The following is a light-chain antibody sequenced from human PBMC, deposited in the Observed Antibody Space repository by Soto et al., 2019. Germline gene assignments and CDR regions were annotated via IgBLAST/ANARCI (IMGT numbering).Light chain of an antibody. V-gene: IGLV2-8*01. Sequence: QSALTQPPSVSGSPGQSVTISCTGTSSDVGAYNYVSWYQQHPGKAPKLMIYEVSKRPSGVPDRFSGSRSGNTASLTISGLQAEDEADYYCCSYAGDLALFGGGTKVTVL. CDR2: EVS. CDR1: SSDVGAYNY. J-gene: IGLJ2*01. CDR3: CSYAGDLAL.